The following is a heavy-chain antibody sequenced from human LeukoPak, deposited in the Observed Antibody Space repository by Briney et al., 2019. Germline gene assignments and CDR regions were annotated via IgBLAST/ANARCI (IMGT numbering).Heavy chain of an antibody. Sequence: PGGSLRLSCAASGFTFSSYSMNWVRRAPGKGLEWVAVIWPDGSNKLYGDSVRGRFTISRDNSKNTLYLQMNSLRAEDTAVYYCARDYTTSSYYFDYWGQGTLVTVSS. D-gene: IGHD6-6*01. V-gene: IGHV3-33*08. CDR3: ARDYTTSSYYFDY. CDR2: IWPDGSNK. J-gene: IGHJ4*02. CDR1: GFTFSSYS.